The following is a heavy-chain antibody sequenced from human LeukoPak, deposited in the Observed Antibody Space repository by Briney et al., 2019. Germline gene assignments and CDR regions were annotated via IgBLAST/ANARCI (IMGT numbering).Heavy chain of an antibody. J-gene: IGHJ4*02. Sequence: GGSLRLSCAASGFTFSSYAMHWVRRAPGKGLEWVAVISYDGSNKYYADSVKGRFTISRDNSKNTLYLQMNSLRAEDTAVYYCARGPLGSGSYFDYWGQGTLVTVSS. CDR3: ARGPLGSGSYFDY. CDR1: GFTFSSYA. V-gene: IGHV3-30*04. D-gene: IGHD1-26*01. CDR2: ISYDGSNK.